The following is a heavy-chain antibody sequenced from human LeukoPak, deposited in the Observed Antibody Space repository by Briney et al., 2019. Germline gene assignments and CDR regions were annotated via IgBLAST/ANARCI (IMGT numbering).Heavy chain of an antibody. CDR3: ARHWIGAVAAAGSWFEP. CDR1: GGSISSNRYY. V-gene: IGHV4-39*01. Sequence: TSETLSLTCAVSGGSISSNRYYWGWVRQPPGKGLEWIGSIHFSGSTFYNPSLKSRVTISVDPSKNQFSLKMGSVTASDTAVYFCARHWIGAVAAAGSWFEPWGQGTLVTVSA. D-gene: IGHD2-15*01. J-gene: IGHJ5*02. CDR2: IHFSGST.